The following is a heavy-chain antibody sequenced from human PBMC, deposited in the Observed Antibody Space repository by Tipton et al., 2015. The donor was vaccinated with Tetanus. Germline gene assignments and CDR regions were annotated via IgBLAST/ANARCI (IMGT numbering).Heavy chain of an antibody. CDR1: GGSMIGSGHY. V-gene: IGHV4-39*02. CDR3: ARLREVVPRSGWAFDY. J-gene: IGHJ4*02. CDR2: LTYSGRT. D-gene: IGHD3-10*01. Sequence: TLSLTCIVSGGSMIGSGHYGAWVRQSPGKGLEWIGSLTYSGRTYYSPSLKSRVTMSVDTSKKDFSMRLGSVTAADTAIYYCARLREVVPRSGWAFDYWGQGILVSVSS.